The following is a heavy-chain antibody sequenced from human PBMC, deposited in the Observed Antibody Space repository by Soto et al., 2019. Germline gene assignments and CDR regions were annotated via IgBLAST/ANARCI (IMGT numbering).Heavy chain of an antibody. CDR3: ARQGSKDYFDY. Sequence: SETLSLTCTVSGGSISSSTYLWGWIRQPPGKGLEWIGSIYYSGSTYYNPSLKSRVAISVDTSKDQFSLKLSSVTAADTAVYYCARQGSKDYFDYWGQGTLVTVSS. J-gene: IGHJ4*02. CDR1: GGSISSSTYL. CDR2: IYYSGST. V-gene: IGHV4-39*01.